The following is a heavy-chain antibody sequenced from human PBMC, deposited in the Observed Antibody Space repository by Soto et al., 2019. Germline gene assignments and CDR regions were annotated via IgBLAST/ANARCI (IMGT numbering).Heavy chain of an antibody. CDR3: ARPLVRGVIIHWFDP. V-gene: IGHV5-51*01. Sequence: GESLKSSCKGSGYSLTSYWIGWVRQMPGKGLEWMGIIYPGDSDTRYSPSFQGQVTISADKSISTAYLQWSSLKASDTAMYYCARPLVRGVIIHWFDPWGQGTLVTVSS. CDR2: IYPGDSDT. D-gene: IGHD3-10*01. CDR1: GYSLTSYW. J-gene: IGHJ5*02.